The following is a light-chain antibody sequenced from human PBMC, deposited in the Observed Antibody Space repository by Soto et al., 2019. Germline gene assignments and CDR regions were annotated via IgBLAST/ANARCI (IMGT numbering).Light chain of an antibody. CDR3: QQCGTSPWS. V-gene: IGKV3-20*01. J-gene: IGKJ2*03. Sequence: EIVLTQSPGTLSLSPGERATLSCRASQSVSSSYLAWYQKKPGQAPRLLIYGASSRATGIPDRFSGSGSETDFTLTISRLEPVDFAVYYCQQCGTSPWSFGQGTKVEIK. CDR1: QSVSSSY. CDR2: GAS.